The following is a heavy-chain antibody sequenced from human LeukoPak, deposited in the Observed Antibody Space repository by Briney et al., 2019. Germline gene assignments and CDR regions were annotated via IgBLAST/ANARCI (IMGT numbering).Heavy chain of an antibody. CDR3: AKANSITIFGVISPVDY. V-gene: IGHV3-11*01. J-gene: IGHJ4*02. CDR1: GFTFSDYY. CDR2: ISSSGSII. Sequence: PGGSLRLSCAASGFTFSDYYMSWIRQAPGKGLEWVSYISSSGSIIYYADSVKGRFTISRDNAKKSLYLQMNSLRAEDTAVYYCAKANSITIFGVISPVDYWGQGTLVTVSS. D-gene: IGHD3-3*01.